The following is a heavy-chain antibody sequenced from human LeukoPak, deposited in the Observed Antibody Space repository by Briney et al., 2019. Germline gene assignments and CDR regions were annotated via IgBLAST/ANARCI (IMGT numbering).Heavy chain of an antibody. V-gene: IGHV1-8*02. CDR1: GGTFSSYA. CDR2: MNPNSGNT. CDR3: ARGYYDYVWGSYRYKAFDI. Sequence: ASVKVSCKASGGTFSSYAINWVRQATGQGLEWMGWMNPNSGNTGYAQKFQGRVTMTRNTSISTAYMELSSLRSEDTAVYYCARGYYDYVWGSYRYKAFDIWGQGTMVTVSS. J-gene: IGHJ3*02. D-gene: IGHD3-16*02.